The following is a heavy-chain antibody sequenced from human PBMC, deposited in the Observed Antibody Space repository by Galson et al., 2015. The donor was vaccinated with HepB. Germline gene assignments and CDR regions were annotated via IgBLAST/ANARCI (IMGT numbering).Heavy chain of an antibody. J-gene: IGHJ5*02. CDR2: INEDGSGT. CDR1: GFTFGDYQ. CDR3: AKADGSGSYYYNWFDP. V-gene: IGHV3-74*01. Sequence: SLRLSCAASGFTFGDYQMHWVRQAPGKGLVWISFINEDGSGTAYADSVRGRFTISRDNAKNTMYLQMNSLRAEDTAVYYCAKADGSGSYYYNWFDPWGQGTLVTVSS. D-gene: IGHD3-10*01.